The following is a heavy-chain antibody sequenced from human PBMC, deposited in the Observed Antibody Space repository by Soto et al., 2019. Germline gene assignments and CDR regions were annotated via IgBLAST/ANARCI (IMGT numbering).Heavy chain of an antibody. J-gene: IGHJ4*02. CDR3: ARDPPNYYGSGSETNYFDY. D-gene: IGHD3-10*01. V-gene: IGHV3-48*03. CDR1: GFTFSSYE. CDR2: ISSSGSTI. Sequence: EVQLVESGGGLVQPGGSLGLSCAASGFTFSSYEMNWVRQAPGKGLEWVSYISSSGSTIYYEDSVKGRFTISRDNAKTSLYLQRNSLRAEDTAVYYCARDPPNYYGSGSETNYFDYWGQGTLVTVSS.